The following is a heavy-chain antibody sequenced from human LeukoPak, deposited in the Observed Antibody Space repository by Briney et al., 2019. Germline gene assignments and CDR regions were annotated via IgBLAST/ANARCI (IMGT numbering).Heavy chain of an antibody. CDR1: GFTFRSYW. CDR2: IKHDGSEK. J-gene: IGHJ4*02. V-gene: IGHV3-7*02. D-gene: IGHD1-26*01. CDR3: ASITGSYTSYYFDY. Sequence: PGGSLRLSCAASGFTFRSYWMSWVRQAPGKGLEWVANIKHDGSEKYYVDSVKGRFTISRDNAKNSLYLQMNSLRAEDTAVYYCASITGSYTSYYFDYWGQGTLVTVSS.